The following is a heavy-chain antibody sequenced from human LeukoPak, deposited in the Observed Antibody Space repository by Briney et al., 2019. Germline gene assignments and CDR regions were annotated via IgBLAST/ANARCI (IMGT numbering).Heavy chain of an antibody. J-gene: IGHJ3*02. D-gene: IGHD5-18*01. CDR2: IYYSVSP. CDR3: ARGGYRDAFDI. CDR1: GGSISSYY. Sequence: PSETLSLTSTVSGGSISSYYWSWIRQPPGKGLEWIGYIYYSVSPNYNPSLKSRVTISVDTSKNQFSLKLSSVTATDTAVYYCARGGYRDAFDIWGQGTMVTVSS. V-gene: IGHV4-59*08.